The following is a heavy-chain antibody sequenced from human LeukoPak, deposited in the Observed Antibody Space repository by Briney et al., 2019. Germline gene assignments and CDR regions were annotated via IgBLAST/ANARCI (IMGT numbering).Heavy chain of an antibody. V-gene: IGHV1-18*01. CDR1: GGTFSNYA. CDR2: ISAYNGNT. CDR3: ARGRWRPTTYCSLDY. D-gene: IGHD2-15*01. Sequence: ASVNVSCKASGGTFSNYAISWVRQAPGQGLEWMGWISAYNGNTNYAQKLQGRVTMTTDTSTSTAYMELRSLRSDDTAVYYCARGRWRPTTYCSLDYWGQGTLVTVSS. J-gene: IGHJ4*02.